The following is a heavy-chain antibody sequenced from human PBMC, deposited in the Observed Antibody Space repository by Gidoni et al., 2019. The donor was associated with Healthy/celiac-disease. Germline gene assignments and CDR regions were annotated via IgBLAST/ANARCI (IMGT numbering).Heavy chain of an antibody. Sequence: QVQLVQSGAEVKKPGSSVKVSCKASGCTFSSYTISWARQAPGQGLEWMGRIIPIRGIANYAQKFQGRVTITADKSTSTAYMELSSLRSEDTAVYYCAREAADTAYDYWGQGTLVTVSS. D-gene: IGHD5-18*01. V-gene: IGHV1-69*08. CDR2: IIPIRGIA. CDR1: GCTFSSYT. J-gene: IGHJ4*02. CDR3: AREAADTAYDY.